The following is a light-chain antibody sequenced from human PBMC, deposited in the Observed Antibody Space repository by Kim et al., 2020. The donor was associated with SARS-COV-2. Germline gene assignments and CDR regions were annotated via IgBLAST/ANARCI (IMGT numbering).Light chain of an antibody. V-gene: IGKV3-20*01. J-gene: IGKJ1*01. CDR3: QQYGCTNWT. CDR1: QSVSSSY. CDR2: GAS. Sequence: EIVLTQSPGTLSLSPGERATLSCRASQSVSSSYLAWYQQKPGQAPRLLIYGASSRATGIPDRFSGSGSGTDFTLTISRLEPEDFAVYYCQQYGCTNWTFGQGTKVDIK.